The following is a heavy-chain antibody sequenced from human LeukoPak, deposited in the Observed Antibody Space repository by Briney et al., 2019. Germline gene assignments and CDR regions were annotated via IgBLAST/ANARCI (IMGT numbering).Heavy chain of an antibody. CDR1: GFTFSSYG. V-gene: IGHV3-30*18. Sequence: GGSLRLSCAASGFTFSSYGMHWVRQVPGKGLEWVAVISYDGSNKYYADSVKGRFTISRDNSKNTLYLQMNSLRAEDTAVYYCAKDQDRYYDFWSGSDGFDYWGQGTLVTVSS. D-gene: IGHD3-3*01. CDR3: AKDQDRYYDFWSGSDGFDY. J-gene: IGHJ4*02. CDR2: ISYDGSNK.